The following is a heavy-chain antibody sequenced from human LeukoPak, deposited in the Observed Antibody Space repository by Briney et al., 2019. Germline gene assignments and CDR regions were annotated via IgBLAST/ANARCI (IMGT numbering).Heavy chain of an antibody. CDR1: GYTFTSYD. CDR3: ARSVDLARLLDAFDI. J-gene: IGHJ3*02. V-gene: IGHV1-8*03. CDR2: MNPNSGNT. D-gene: IGHD5/OR15-5a*01. Sequence: ASVKVSCKASGYTFTSYDFNWVRQATGQGLEWMGWMNPNSGNTGYAQKFQGRVTITRNTSISTAYMELSSLRSEDTAVYYCARSVDLARLLDAFDIWGQGTMVTVSS.